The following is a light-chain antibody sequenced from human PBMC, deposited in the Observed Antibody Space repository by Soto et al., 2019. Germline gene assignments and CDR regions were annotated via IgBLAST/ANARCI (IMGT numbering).Light chain of an antibody. CDR1: QSIKNY. J-gene: IGKJ5*01. V-gene: IGKV1-39*01. Sequence: DIQMTQSPSSLSSALGDRVTITCRASQSIKNYLNWYQHKPGAAPKLLIFGACNLESGVPSRFSGSGSGTEFTLSISSLQPEDFATYYCQQGYSTTPIPFGQGTRLAI. CDR3: QQGYSTTPIP. CDR2: GAC.